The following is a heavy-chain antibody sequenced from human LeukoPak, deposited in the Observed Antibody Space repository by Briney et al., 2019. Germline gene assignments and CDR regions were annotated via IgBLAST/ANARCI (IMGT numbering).Heavy chain of an antibody. V-gene: IGHV3-48*01. Sequence: PGGSLRLSCAASGFTFSSYSMNWVRQAPGKGLEWVSYISSSSSTIYYADSVKGRFTISRDNAKNSLYLQMNSLRAEDTAVYYCARGPPGISSGTSEIWDYWGQGTLVTVSS. CDR3: ARGPPGISSGTSEIWDY. J-gene: IGHJ4*02. CDR1: GFTFSSYS. D-gene: IGHD6-19*01. CDR2: ISSSSSTI.